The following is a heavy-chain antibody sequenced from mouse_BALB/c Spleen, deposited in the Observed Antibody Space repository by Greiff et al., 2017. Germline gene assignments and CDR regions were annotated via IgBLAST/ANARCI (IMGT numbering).Heavy chain of an antibody. Sequence: DVQLVESGGGLVQPKGSLKLSCAASGFTFNTYAMNWVRQAPGKGLEWVARIRSKSNNYATYYADSVKDRFTISRDDSQSMLYLQMNNLKTEDTAMYYCVRHKPGTVDYWGQGTSVTVSS. CDR2: IRSKSNNYAT. D-gene: IGHD4-1*01. CDR3: VRHKPGTVDY. V-gene: IGHV10-1*02. J-gene: IGHJ4*01. CDR1: GFTFNTYA.